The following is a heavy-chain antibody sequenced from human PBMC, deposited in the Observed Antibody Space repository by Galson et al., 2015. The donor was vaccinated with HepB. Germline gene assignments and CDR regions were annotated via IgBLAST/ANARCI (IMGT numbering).Heavy chain of an antibody. CDR2: IIPSLDRT. D-gene: IGHD4-17*01. CDR1: GGTFSGYV. Sequence: SVKVSCKASGGTFSGYVIHWVRQAPGQGLEWMGRIIPSLDRTNNAQKFEGRVTITADKSTNTVYLELSSLTSGDTAVYYCASLTPATNGIDPWGQGTLVTVSS. J-gene: IGHJ5*02. CDR3: ASLTPATNGIDP. V-gene: IGHV1-69*04.